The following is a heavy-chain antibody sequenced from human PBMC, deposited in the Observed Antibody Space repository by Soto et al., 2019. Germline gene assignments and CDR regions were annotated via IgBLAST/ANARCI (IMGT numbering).Heavy chain of an antibody. Sequence: GGSLRLSCAASGFTFSDYYMSWIRQAPGKGLEWVSYISSSGSTIYYADSVKGRFTISRDNAKNSLYLQMNSLRAEDTAVYYCARDRYCSSTSCYYYMDAWGKGTTVTVSS. CDR2: ISSSGSTI. V-gene: IGHV3-11*01. CDR3: ARDRYCSSTSCYYYMDA. D-gene: IGHD2-2*01. CDR1: GFTFSDYY. J-gene: IGHJ6*03.